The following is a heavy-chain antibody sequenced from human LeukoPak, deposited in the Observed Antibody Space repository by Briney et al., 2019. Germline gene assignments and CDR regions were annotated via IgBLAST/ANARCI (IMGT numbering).Heavy chain of an antibody. V-gene: IGHV4-59*07. CDR1: GGSISSYY. Sequence: PSDTLSLTCTVSGGSISSYYWSWIRQPPGKGLECIGYIYYSGSTNYNPSLKSRVTISVDTSKNQFSLKLSSVTAADTAVYYCARNSPGSHFWLDPWGQGTLVTVSS. CDR3: ARNSPGSHFWLDP. D-gene: IGHD4-11*01. J-gene: IGHJ5*02. CDR2: IYYSGST.